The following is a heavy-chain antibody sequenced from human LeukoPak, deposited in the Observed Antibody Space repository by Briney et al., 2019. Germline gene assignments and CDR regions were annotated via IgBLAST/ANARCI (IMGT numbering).Heavy chain of an antibody. D-gene: IGHD3-9*01. J-gene: IGHJ4*02. V-gene: IGHV3-7*01. CDR1: GFTFSSYW. Sequence: GGSLRLSCAASGFTFSSYWMSWVRQAPGKGLEWVANIKQDGSEKYYVDSVKGRFTISRDNAKNSLYLQMNSLRAEDTAVYYCARDLDYDILTGNVDYWGQGTLVTVSS. CDR2: IKQDGSEK. CDR3: ARDLDYDILTGNVDY.